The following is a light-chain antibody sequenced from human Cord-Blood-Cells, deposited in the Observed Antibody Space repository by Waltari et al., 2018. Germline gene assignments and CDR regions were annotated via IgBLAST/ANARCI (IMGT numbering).Light chain of an antibody. J-gene: IGKJ3*01. CDR2: AAS. V-gene: IGKV1-39*01. Sequence: DIQMNQAPSSLSTSVGDRVTITCRASQSISSYVKWYQQKAETAPKLLIYAASSLQSSVPTRFSSSGAGTYFTLTSSSLQPEDFATYCYQKSYSTPFTFGPGTKVEIK. CDR3: QKSYSTPFT. CDR1: QSISSY.